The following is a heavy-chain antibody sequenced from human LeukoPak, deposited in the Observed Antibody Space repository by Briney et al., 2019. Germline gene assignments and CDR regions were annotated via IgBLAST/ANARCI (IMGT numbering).Heavy chain of an antibody. J-gene: IGHJ4*02. CDR2: ISSSSSYI. Sequence: TGGSLRLSCAASGFTFSSYSMNWVRQAPGKGLEWVSYISSSSSYIYYADSVKGRFTISRDNAKNSLYLQMNSLRAEDTAVYYCASEVLRFLEWLGRGPQGYWGQGTLVTVSS. V-gene: IGHV3-21*05. D-gene: IGHD3-3*01. CDR1: GFTFSSYS. CDR3: ASEVLRFLEWLGRGPQGY.